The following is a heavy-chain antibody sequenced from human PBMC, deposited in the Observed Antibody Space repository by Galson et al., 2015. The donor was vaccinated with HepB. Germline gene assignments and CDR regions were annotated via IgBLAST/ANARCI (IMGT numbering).Heavy chain of an antibody. Sequence: SLRLSCAASGFTFSDYYMSWIRQAPGKGLEWVSYISSSSSYTNYADSVKGRFTISRDNAKNSLYLQMNSLRAEDTAVYYCAREWPGNDYYGPGSYYGMDYYDIGVPLYYYGMDVWGQGTTVTVSS. CDR2: ISSSSSYT. D-gene: IGHD3-10*01. J-gene: IGHJ6*02. CDR3: AREWPGNDYYGPGSYYGMDYYDIGVPLYYYGMDV. CDR1: GFTFSDYY. V-gene: IGHV3-11*05.